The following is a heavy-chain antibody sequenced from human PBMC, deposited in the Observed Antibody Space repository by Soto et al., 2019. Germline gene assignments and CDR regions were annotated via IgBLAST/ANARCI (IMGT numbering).Heavy chain of an antibody. V-gene: IGHV1-18*01. Sequence: ASVKVSCKVSGYTFTSYGISWVRQAPGQGLEWMGWISAYNGNTNYAQKLQDRVIMTTDTSTSTAYMELRSLRSDDTAVYYCARGRYGCSSTSCYWPPFDYWGQGTLVTVSS. CDR3: ARGRYGCSSTSCYWPPFDY. D-gene: IGHD2-2*01. J-gene: IGHJ4*02. CDR1: GYTFTSYG. CDR2: ISAYNGNT.